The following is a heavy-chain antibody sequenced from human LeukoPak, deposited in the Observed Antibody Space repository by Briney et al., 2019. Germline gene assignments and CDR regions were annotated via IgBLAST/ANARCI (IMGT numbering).Heavy chain of an antibody. Sequence: GASVKVSCKASGYTFTSYGISWVRQAPGQGVEGVGLISAYNGNTNYAHKLQGRAIMTTDTSTRTPSMAPRGRRSGQTPVYLFSSDRATMVRGVNPRWFDPWGQGTLVTVSS. V-gene: IGHV1-18*01. CDR3: SSDRATMVRGVNPRWFDP. CDR2: ISAYNGNT. J-gene: IGHJ5*02. D-gene: IGHD3-10*01. CDR1: GYTFTSYG.